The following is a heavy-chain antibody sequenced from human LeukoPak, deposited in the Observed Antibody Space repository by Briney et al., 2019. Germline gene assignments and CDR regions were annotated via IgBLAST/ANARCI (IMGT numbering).Heavy chain of an antibody. D-gene: IGHD3-10*01. CDR1: GDSITGYS. CDR3: VRGPDGSSISNWFDP. V-gene: IGHV4-59*01. Sequence: SETLSLTCSVSGDSITGYSWSWIRQTPGKGLEWIGYIYYNGDTHYNPSLNSRLSMSVDTPKKQFSLNLRSVTAADTAVYYCVRGPDGSSISNWFDPWGQGLLVTVSS. CDR2: IYYNGDT. J-gene: IGHJ5*02.